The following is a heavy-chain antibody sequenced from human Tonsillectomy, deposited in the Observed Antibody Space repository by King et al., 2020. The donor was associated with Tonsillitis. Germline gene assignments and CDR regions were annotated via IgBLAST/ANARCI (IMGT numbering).Heavy chain of an antibody. CDR1: GFTFRSYS. CDR3: ARGLSGYDY. Sequence: VQLVESGGGLVQPGGSLRLSCAASGFTFRSYSRNWVRQAPGKGLEWVSYISSSSSTIYYADPVKGRVTISRDNAKNSLYLQMNSLRAEDTAVYYCARGLSGYDYWGQGTLVTVSS. J-gene: IGHJ4*02. CDR2: ISSSSSTI. V-gene: IGHV3-48*01. D-gene: IGHD3-22*01.